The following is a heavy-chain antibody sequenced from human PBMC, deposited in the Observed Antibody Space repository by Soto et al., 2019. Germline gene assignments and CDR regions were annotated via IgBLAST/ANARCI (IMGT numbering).Heavy chain of an antibody. V-gene: IGHV4-59*01. CDR1: GGSISSYY. CDR2: IYYSGST. Sequence: SETLSLTCTVSGGSISSYYWSWIRQPPGKGLEWIGYIYYSGSTNYNPSLKSRVTISVDTSKNQFSLKPSSVTAADTAVYYCASIRLDCSGGSCYSIPDYWGQGTLVTVSS. CDR3: ASIRLDCSGGSCYSIPDY. D-gene: IGHD2-15*01. J-gene: IGHJ4*02.